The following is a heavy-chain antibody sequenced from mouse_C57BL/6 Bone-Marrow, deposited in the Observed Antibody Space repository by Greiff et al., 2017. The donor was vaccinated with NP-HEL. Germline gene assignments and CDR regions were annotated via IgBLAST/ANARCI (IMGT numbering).Heavy chain of an antibody. J-gene: IGHJ4*01. V-gene: IGHV7-1*01. Sequence: EVKVVESGGGLVQSGRSLRLSCATSGFTFSDFYMEWVRQAPGKGLEWIAASRNKANDYTTEYSASVKGRFIVSRDTSQSILYLQMNALRAEDTAIYYCARAYLYAMDYWGQGTSVTVSS. CDR2: SRNKANDYTT. CDR1: GFTFSDFY. D-gene: IGHD5-5*01. CDR3: ARAYLYAMDY.